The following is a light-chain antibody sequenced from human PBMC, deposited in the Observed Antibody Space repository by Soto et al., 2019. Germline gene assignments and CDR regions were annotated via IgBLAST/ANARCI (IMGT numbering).Light chain of an antibody. J-gene: IGKJ4*01. CDR2: AAS. CDR3: QQYDTSPPT. CDR1: QRVSSSY. V-gene: IGKV3-20*01. Sequence: DIVLTQSPGTLSLSPGERTTFSCRASQRVSSSYLAWYQQKTGQAPRLLIYAASSRATGIPDRFSGSGSGTDFTLTISRLEPEDFAVYYCQQYDTSPPTFGGGTKVDI.